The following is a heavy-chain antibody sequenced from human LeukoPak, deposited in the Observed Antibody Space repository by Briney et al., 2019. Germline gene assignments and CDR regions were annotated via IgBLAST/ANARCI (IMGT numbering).Heavy chain of an antibody. CDR3: ALRWEAAAFDI. V-gene: IGHV3-48*01. CDR1: GFTFSTYS. J-gene: IGHJ3*02. Sequence: GGSLRLSCAASGFTFSTYSMNWVRQAPGKGLEWVSYISSSSSTIYYADSVKGRFTISRDNAKNSLYLQMNSLRAEDTAVYYCALRWEAAAFDIWGQGTMVTVSS. D-gene: IGHD4-23*01. CDR2: ISSSSSTI.